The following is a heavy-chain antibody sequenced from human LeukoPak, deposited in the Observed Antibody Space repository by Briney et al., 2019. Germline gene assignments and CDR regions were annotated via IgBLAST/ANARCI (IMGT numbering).Heavy chain of an antibody. J-gene: IGHJ4*02. D-gene: IGHD6-13*01. CDR3: AKDRRLAAAGPFDY. CDR1: GFTVSSNY. CDR2: INTDASST. V-gene: IGHV3-53*05. Sequence: GGSLRLSCAASGFTVSSNYMSWVRQAPGKGLEWVSRINTDASSTNYADSVKGRFTISRDNSKNTLYLQMNSLRAEDTAVYYCAKDRRLAAAGPFDYWGQGTLVTVSS.